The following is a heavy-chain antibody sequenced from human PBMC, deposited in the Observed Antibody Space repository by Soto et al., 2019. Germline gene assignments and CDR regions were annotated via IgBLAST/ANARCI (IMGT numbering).Heavy chain of an antibody. J-gene: IGHJ4*02. D-gene: IGHD1-1*01. CDR1: GYTFTSYG. CDR2: ISAHNGNT. CDR3: ARGRYGDY. V-gene: IGHV1-18*01. Sequence: QVHLVQSGAEVKKPGASVKVSCKASGYTFTSYGITWVRQAPGQGLEWMGWISAHNGNTDYAQKLQSRVIVTRDTSTSTAYMELRSLISDDTAVYYCARGRYGDYWGQGALVTVS.